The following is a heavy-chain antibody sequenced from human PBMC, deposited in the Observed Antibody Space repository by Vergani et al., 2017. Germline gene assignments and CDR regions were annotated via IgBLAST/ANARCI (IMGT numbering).Heavy chain of an antibody. CDR2: SYHSGST. J-gene: IGHJ4*02. D-gene: IGHD3-10*01. CDR1: GYSISSGYY. Sequence: QVQLQESGPGLVKPSETLSLTCTVSGYSISSGYYWGWIRQPPGKGLEWNGSSYHSGSTYYNPSLKSRVTISVDTSKNQFSLKLRSVTAADTAVYYCAGFGELSYIDYWGQGTLVTVSS. V-gene: IGHV4-38-2*02. CDR3: AGFGELSYIDY.